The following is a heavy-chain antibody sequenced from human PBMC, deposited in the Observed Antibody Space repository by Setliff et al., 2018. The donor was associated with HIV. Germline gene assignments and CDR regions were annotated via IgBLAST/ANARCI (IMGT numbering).Heavy chain of an antibody. CDR1: GGSFSGYY. CDR3: ARHRASSSGFPLDF. CDR2: INHSVST. V-gene: IGHV4-34*01. J-gene: IGHJ3*01. Sequence: ASETLSLTCAVYGGSFSGYYWSWIRQPPGKGLEWIGQINHSVSTNYNMSLCSRVTISLDASRNQFSLRLSSVTATDTAVSYCARHRASSSGFPLDFWGQGILVTVSS. D-gene: IGHD6-6*01.